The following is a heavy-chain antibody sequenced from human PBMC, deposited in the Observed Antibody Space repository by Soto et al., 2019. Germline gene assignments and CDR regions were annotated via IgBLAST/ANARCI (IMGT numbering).Heavy chain of an antibody. V-gene: IGHV4-38-2*01. D-gene: IGHD1-26*01. J-gene: IGHJ6*02. Sequence: SETLSLTCAVSSFSISSGYYWGWVRQPPGKGLEWIGSIYHSGTTNYNPSLKSRVTISVDTSKNQFSLKLSSVTAADTAVYYCARQRPTDGRWEFANYYGMDVWGQGTPVTVSS. CDR1: SFSISSGYY. CDR2: IYHSGTT. CDR3: ARQRPTDGRWEFANYYGMDV.